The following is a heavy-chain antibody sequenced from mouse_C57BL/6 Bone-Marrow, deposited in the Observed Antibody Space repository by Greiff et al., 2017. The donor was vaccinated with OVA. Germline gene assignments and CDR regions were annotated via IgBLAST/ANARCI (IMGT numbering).Heavy chain of an antibody. CDR1: GFTFSSYA. D-gene: IGHD3-2*02. V-gene: IGHV5-4*01. CDR2: ISAGGSYT. Sequence: EVMLVESGGGLVKPGGSLKLSCAASGFTFSSYAMSWVRQTPEKRLAWVATISAGGSYTYYPDNVKGPFTLSRAHSTHNLSLQISQLKSEDTAMYYCARDQGGTWFAYWGQGTLVTVSA. J-gene: IGHJ3*01. CDR3: ARDQGGTWFAY.